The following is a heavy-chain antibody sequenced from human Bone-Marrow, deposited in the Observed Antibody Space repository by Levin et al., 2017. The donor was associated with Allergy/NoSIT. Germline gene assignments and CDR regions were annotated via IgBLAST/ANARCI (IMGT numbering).Heavy chain of an antibody. CDR2: VVPFFETS. Sequence: SVKVSCKASGDTFNNYAICWVRQAPGQGLEWVGGVVPFFETSNYAQKFQDRVTITADESTNTAYMELSSLRSEDTAVYFCAMAYDSSAYHFDYWGRGTLVTVSS. D-gene: IGHD3-22*01. J-gene: IGHJ4*02. CDR1: GDTFNNYA. CDR3: AMAYDSSAYHFDY. V-gene: IGHV1-69*13.